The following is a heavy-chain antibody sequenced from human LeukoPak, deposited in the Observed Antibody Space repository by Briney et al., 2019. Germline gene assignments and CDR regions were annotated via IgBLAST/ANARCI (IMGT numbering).Heavy chain of an antibody. V-gene: IGHV3-33*01. D-gene: IGHD2-21*01. CDR3: VRGPGFLMDV. J-gene: IGHJ6*02. Sequence: PGGSLRLSCTASGFTFSNYGMHWVRQAPGKGLEWVAVIWFDGSEKYYADSVKGRFTISKDNSKNTLYLQMNSLRGEDTAVYYCVRGPGFLMDVWGQGTTVTVSS. CDR1: GFTFSNYG. CDR2: IWFDGSEK.